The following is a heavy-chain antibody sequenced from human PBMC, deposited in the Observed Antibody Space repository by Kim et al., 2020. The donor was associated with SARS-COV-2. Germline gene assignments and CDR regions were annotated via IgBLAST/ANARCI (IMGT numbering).Heavy chain of an antibody. J-gene: IGHJ3*02. D-gene: IGHD2-15*01. CDR1: GGSFSGYY. V-gene: IGHV4-34*01. CDR3: ARAYCSGGSCYTSLFLDI. Sequence: SETLSLTCAVYGGSFSGYYWSWIRQPPGKGLEWIGEINHSGSTNYNPSLKSRVTISVDTSKNQFSLKLSSVTAADTAVYYCARAYCSGGSCYTSLFLDIWGQGTMVTVSS. CDR2: INHSGST.